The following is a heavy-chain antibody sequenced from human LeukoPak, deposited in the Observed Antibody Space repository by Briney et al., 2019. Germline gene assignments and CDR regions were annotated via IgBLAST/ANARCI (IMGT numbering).Heavy chain of an antibody. Sequence: SETLSLTCTVSGGSISSGGYYWSWIRQPPGKGLEWIGYIYHSGSTYYNPSLKSRVTISVDRSKNQFSLKLSSVTAADTAVYYCARSAGYYYGSGSYYSYFDYWGQGTLVTVSS. CDR3: ARSAGYYYGSGSYYSYFDY. V-gene: IGHV4-30-2*01. CDR2: IYHSGST. CDR1: GGSISSGGYY. D-gene: IGHD3-10*01. J-gene: IGHJ4*02.